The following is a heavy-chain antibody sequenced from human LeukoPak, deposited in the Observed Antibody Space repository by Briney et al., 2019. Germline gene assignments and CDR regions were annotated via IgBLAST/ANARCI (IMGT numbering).Heavy chain of an antibody. D-gene: IGHD6-6*01. CDR2: ISYDENNK. V-gene: IGHV3-30-3*01. J-gene: IGHJ4*02. Sequence: GRSLRLSCAASGFTFRTYAMHWVRQAPGKGLEWVAVISYDENNKYYAESVKGRFTISRDNSKNTLYLQMDSLRAEDTAVYYCARDLQLVLDSWGQGTLLTVSS. CDR1: GFTFRTYA. CDR3: ARDLQLVLDS.